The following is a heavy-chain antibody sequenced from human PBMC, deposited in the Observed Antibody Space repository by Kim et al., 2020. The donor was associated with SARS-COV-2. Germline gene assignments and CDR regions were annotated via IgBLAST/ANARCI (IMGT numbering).Heavy chain of an antibody. CDR3: ARAGGYSSGWYHSYYYYYGMDV. CDR1: GFTFSSYD. J-gene: IGHJ6*02. D-gene: IGHD6-19*01. CDR2: IGTAGDT. V-gene: IGHV3-13*01. Sequence: GGSLRLSCAASGFTFSSYDMHWVRQATGKGLEWVSAIGTAGDTYYPGSVKGRFTISRENAKNSLYLQMNSQRAGDTAVYYCARAGGYSSGWYHSYYYYYGMDVWGQGTTVTVSS.